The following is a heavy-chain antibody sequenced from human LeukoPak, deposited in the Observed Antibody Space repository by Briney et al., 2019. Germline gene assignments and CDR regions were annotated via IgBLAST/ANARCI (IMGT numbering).Heavy chain of an antibody. CDR1: GGSISSSSYY. CDR3: ARLMMGAFDI. V-gene: IGHV4-39*01. J-gene: IGHJ3*02. Sequence: PSETLSLTCTVSGGSISSSSYYWGWIRQPPGKGLEWIGSIYYSGSTYYNPSLKSRVTISVDTSKNQFSLKLSSVTAADTAVYYCARLMMGAFDIWGQGTMVTVSS. D-gene: IGHD3-16*01. CDR2: IYYSGST.